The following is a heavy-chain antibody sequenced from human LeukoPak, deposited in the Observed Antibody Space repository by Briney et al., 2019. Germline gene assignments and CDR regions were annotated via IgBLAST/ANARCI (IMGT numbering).Heavy chain of an antibody. D-gene: IGHD6-19*01. CDR2: IYSSGST. CDR3: ARQGYSSGWSPLVY. CDR1: GGSISSYY. Sequence: SETLSLTCTVSGGSISSYYWSWIRQPSGKGLEWIGYIYSSGSTNYNPSLKSRVTISVDTSKNQFSLKLSSVTAADTAVYYCARQGYSSGWSPLVYWGQRPRDTVSS. V-gene: IGHV4-59*08. J-gene: IGHJ4*02.